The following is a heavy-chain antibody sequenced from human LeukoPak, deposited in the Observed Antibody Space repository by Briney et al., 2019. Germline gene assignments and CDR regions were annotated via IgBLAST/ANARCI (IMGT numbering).Heavy chain of an antibody. D-gene: IGHD2-15*01. CDR3: ASECSGGSCYPY. Sequence: ASVKVSCKASGGTFSSYAISWVRQAPGQGLGWMGRIIPILGIANYTQKFQGRVTITADKSTSTAYMELSSLRSEDTAVYYCASECSGGSCYPYWGQGTLVTVSS. CDR2: IIPILGIA. CDR1: GGTFSSYA. V-gene: IGHV1-69*04. J-gene: IGHJ4*02.